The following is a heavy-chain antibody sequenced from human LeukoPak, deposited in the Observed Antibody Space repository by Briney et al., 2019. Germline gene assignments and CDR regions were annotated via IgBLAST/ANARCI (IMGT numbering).Heavy chain of an antibody. CDR3: ARISYTDYYFYMDV. CDR2: IYPNGNA. J-gene: IGHJ6*03. V-gene: IGHV4-4*07. CDR1: GDSMTSDY. D-gene: IGHD3-10*01. Sequence: PSETLSLTCTVSGDSMTSDYWTWIRQPAGKGLECIGRIYPNGNANYNPSLKSRVTMSVDTSKNQFSLSLSSVTAADTAMYYCARISYTDYYFYMDVWGKGTTVTVSS.